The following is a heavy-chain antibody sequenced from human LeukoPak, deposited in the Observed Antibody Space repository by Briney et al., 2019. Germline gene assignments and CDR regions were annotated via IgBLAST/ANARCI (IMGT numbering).Heavy chain of an antibody. Sequence: ASVKVSCKASGYTFTGYYMRWVRQAPGQGLEWMGWINPNSGGTNYAQKFQGRVTMTRDTSISTAYMELSRLRSDDTAVYYCAGSSWYGRLHGWFDPWGQGTLVTVSS. CDR3: AGSSWYGRLHGWFDP. J-gene: IGHJ5*02. CDR2: INPNSGGT. CDR1: GYTFTGYY. D-gene: IGHD6-13*01. V-gene: IGHV1-2*02.